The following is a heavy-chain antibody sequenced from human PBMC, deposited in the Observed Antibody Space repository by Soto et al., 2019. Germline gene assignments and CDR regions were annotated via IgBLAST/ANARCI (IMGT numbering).Heavy chain of an antibody. D-gene: IGHD2-2*01. Sequence: GGSLRLSCAASGFTFDDYAMHWVRQAPGKGLEWVSGISWNSGSIGYADSVKGRFTISRDNAKNSLYLQMNSLRAEDTALYYCAKDYCSSTSCPTYYMDVWGKGTTVTVSS. J-gene: IGHJ6*03. CDR1: GFTFDDYA. V-gene: IGHV3-9*01. CDR2: ISWNSGSI. CDR3: AKDYCSSTSCPTYYMDV.